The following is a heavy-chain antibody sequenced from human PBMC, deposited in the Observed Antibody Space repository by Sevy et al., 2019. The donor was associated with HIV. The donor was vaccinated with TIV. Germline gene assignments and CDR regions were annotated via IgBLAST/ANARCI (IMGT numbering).Heavy chain of an antibody. Sequence: GGSLRLSCAASGFTFSSYAMSWVRQAPGKGLEWVSAISGSGGSTYYADSVKGRFTISRDNSKNTLHLQMNSLRAEDTAVYYCAKKGGHYSSSWYYYGMDVWGQGTTVTVSS. V-gene: IGHV3-23*01. D-gene: IGHD6-13*01. J-gene: IGHJ6*02. CDR1: GFTFSSYA. CDR2: ISGSGGST. CDR3: AKKGGHYSSSWYYYGMDV.